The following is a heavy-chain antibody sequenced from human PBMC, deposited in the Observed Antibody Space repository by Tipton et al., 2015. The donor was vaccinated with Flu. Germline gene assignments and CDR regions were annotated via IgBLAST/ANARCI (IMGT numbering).Heavy chain of an antibody. Sequence: SLRLSCAASGFTFSSYSMNWVRQAPGKGLEWVSSISSSSSYIYYADSVKGRFTISRDNAKNSLYLQMNSLRAEDTAVYYCASSTTVSYYYYYGMDVWGQGTTVTVSS. CDR3: ASSTTVSYYYYYGMDV. D-gene: IGHD4-11*01. CDR1: GFTFSSYS. CDR2: ISSSSSYI. V-gene: IGHV3-21*01. J-gene: IGHJ6*02.